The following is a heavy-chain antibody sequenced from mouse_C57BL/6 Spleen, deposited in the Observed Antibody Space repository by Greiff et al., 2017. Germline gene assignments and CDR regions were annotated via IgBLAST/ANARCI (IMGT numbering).Heavy chain of an antibody. D-gene: IGHD2-5*01. CDR1: GYAFSSSW. J-gene: IGHJ4*01. CDR3: ERKGSNYVGYYAMDY. CDR2: IYPGDGDT. Sequence: VKLQESGPELVKPGASVKISCKASGYAFSSSWMNWVKQRPGKGLEWIGRIYPGDGDTNYNGKFKGKATLTADKSSSTAYMQLSSLTSEDSAVYFCERKGSNYVGYYAMDYWGQGTSVTVSS. V-gene: IGHV1-82*01.